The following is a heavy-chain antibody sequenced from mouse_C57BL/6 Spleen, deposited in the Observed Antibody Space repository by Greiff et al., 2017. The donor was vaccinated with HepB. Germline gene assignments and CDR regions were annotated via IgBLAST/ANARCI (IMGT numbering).Heavy chain of an antibody. V-gene: IGHV1-59*01. CDR2: IDPSDSYT. CDR3: ARGYYGRDYAMDY. D-gene: IGHD1-1*01. CDR1: GYTFTSYW. Sequence: QVQLQQPGAELVRPGTSVKLSCKASGYTFTSYWMHSVKQRPGQGLEWIGVIDPSDSYTNYNQKFKGKATLTVDTSSSTAYMQLSSLTSEDSAVYYCARGYYGRDYAMDYWGQGTSVTVSS. J-gene: IGHJ4*01.